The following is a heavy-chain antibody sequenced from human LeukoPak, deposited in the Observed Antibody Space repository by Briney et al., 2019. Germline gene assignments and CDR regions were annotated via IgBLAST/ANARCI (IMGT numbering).Heavy chain of an antibody. CDR2: ISGSGGST. D-gene: IGHD2-2*01. V-gene: IGHV3-23*01. J-gene: IGHJ4*02. Sequence: GGSLRLSCAASGFTFSSYAMSWVRQAPGKGLERVSAISGSGGSTYYADSVKGRFTISRDNSKNTLYLQMNSLRAEDTAVYYCAKVALKYCSSTSCLYYFDYWGQGTLVTVSS. CDR1: GFTFSSYA. CDR3: AKVALKYCSSTSCLYYFDY.